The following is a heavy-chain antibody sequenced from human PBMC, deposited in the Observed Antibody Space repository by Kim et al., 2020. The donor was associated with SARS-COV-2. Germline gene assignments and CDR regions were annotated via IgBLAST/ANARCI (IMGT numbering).Heavy chain of an antibody. J-gene: IGHJ4*02. V-gene: IGHV3-66*01. D-gene: IGHD2-21*02. CDR3: AREWDCGGGCPVGY. Sequence: ADSVKGRVTISRENSKNTLYLQMNSLRAEDTAVYYCAREWDCGGGCPVGYWGQGTLVTVSS.